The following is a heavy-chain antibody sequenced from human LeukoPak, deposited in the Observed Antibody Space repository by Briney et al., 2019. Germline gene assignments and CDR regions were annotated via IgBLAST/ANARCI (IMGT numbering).Heavy chain of an antibody. V-gene: IGHV3-64*01. CDR3: AKDARSRITGTKVDY. CDR1: RFTFSSYA. D-gene: IGHD1-7*01. J-gene: IGHJ4*02. CDR2: ISSNGGST. Sequence: PGGSLRLSCAASRFTFSSYAMHWVRQAPGKGLEYVSAISSNGGSTYYANSVKGRFTISRDNSKNTLYLQMNSLRAEDTAVYYCAKDARSRITGTKVDYWGQGTLVTVSS.